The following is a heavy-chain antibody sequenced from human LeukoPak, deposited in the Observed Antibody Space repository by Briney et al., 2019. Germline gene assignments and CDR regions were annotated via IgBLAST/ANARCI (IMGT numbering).Heavy chain of an antibody. Sequence: KPGGSLRLSCAASGFTFSSYSMNWVRQAPGEGLEWVSSISSSSYIYYADSVKGRFTISRDNAKNSLYLQMNSLRAEDTAVYYCARGGIQLWLLGYWGQGTLVTVSS. D-gene: IGHD5-18*01. CDR2: ISSSSYI. CDR1: GFTFSSYS. J-gene: IGHJ4*02. CDR3: ARGGIQLWLLGY. V-gene: IGHV3-21*01.